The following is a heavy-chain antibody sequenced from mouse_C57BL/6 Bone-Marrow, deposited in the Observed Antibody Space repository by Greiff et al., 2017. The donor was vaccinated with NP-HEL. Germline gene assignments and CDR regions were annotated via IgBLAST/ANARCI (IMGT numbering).Heavy chain of an antibody. CDR1: GYTFTSYW. CDR2: IYPGSGST. J-gene: IGHJ2*01. Sequence: QVQLQQPGAELVKPGASVKMSCKASGYTFTSYWITWVKQRPGQGLEWIGDIYPGSGSTNYNEKFKSKATLTVDKSSSTAYMQLSSLTSEDSAVYYCARPHYYGSSLDYWGQGTTLTVSS. V-gene: IGHV1-55*01. CDR3: ARPHYYGSSLDY. D-gene: IGHD1-1*01.